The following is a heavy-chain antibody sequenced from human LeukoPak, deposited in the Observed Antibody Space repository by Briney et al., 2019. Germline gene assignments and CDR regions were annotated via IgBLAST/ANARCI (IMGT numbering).Heavy chain of an antibody. V-gene: IGHV1-2*02. D-gene: IGHD6-19*01. CDR1: GYTFTGYY. J-gene: IGHJ4*02. CDR2: TNPNTGAT. CDR3: ARDRVGSGWPRPWYFEF. Sequence: GASVTVSCKPSGYTFTGYYLHWVRQAPGQGLEWMGWTNPNTGATIYAEKFQGRVTMTRDTSIDTAYMEMRSLRSDDTAVYYCARDRVGSGWPRPWYFEFWGQGTLITVSS.